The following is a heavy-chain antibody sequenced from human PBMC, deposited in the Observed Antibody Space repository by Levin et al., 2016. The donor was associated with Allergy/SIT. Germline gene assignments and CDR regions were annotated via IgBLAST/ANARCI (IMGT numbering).Heavy chain of an antibody. CDR2: INHSGST. J-gene: IGHJ4*02. V-gene: IGHV4-34*01. D-gene: IGHD3-3*01. Sequence: WIRQPPGKGLEWIGEINHSGSTNYNPSLKSRVTISVDTSKNQFSLKLSSVTAADTAVYYCARSSTIFGVVIRYYFDYWGQGTLVTVSS. CDR3: ARSSTIFGVVIRYYFDY.